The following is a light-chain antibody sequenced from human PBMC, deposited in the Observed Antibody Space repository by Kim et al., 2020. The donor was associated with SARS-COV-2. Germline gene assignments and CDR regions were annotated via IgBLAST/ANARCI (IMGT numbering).Light chain of an antibody. V-gene: IGLV1-40*01. CDR1: TSNIGAGYE. CDR2: GDT. CDR3: QSYDSSLRVV. Sequence: QSVLTQPPSVSGASGQRVTISCTGSTSNIGAGYEVHWYQQLPGTAPKLLIYGDTDRPSGVPDRFSGSKSGTSASLAITGLQAEDEADYYCQSYDSSLRVVFGGGTKVTVL. J-gene: IGLJ2*01.